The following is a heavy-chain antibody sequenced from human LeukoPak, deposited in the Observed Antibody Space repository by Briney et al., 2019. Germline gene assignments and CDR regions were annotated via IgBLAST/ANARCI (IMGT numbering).Heavy chain of an antibody. CDR2: IYSGGSA. J-gene: IGHJ4*02. Sequence: GGSLRLSCAAYGFTVSNSFMSWVRQAPGKGLEWVSVIYSGGSAYYADSVKGRFTISRDNSKNTLYLQMNSLRAEDTAVYYCTRVYGSGSYYSHCWGQGTLVTVSS. V-gene: IGHV3-53*01. CDR3: TRVYGSGSYYSHC. CDR1: GFTVSNSF. D-gene: IGHD3-10*01.